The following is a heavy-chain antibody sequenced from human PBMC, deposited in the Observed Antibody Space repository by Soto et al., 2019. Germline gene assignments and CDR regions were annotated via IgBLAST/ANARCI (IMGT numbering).Heavy chain of an antibody. CDR2: ISSSGSTI. V-gene: IGHV3-48*03. CDR3: ARDQEAGSFFPYYYGMDV. CDR1: VFTFSSYE. Sequence: GGSLRLACATSVFTFSSYEMNWVRQAPGKGLEWVSYISSSGSTIYYADSVKGRFTISRDNAKNSLYLQMDSLRAEDTAVYYCARDQEAGSFFPYYYGMDVWGQGTTVTVSS. J-gene: IGHJ6*02. D-gene: IGHD6-13*01.